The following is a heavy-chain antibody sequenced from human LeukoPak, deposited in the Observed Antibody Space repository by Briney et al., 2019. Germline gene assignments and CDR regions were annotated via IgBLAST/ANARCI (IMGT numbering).Heavy chain of an antibody. D-gene: IGHD6-13*01. Sequence: GGSLRLSCAASGFTFSNFWMSWVRQAPGKGLEWVANMNQDGSAKNSVDSVKGRFTISRDNAKNSLYLQMNSLRAGDTAVYYCARGKRYSSSWFYNRFDPWGQGTLVTVSS. CDR1: GFTFSNFW. J-gene: IGHJ5*02. V-gene: IGHV3-7*01. CDR2: MNQDGSAK. CDR3: ARGKRYSSSWFYNRFDP.